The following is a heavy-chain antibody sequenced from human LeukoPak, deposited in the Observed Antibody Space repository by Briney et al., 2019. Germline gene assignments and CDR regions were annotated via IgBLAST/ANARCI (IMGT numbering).Heavy chain of an antibody. V-gene: IGHV3-23*01. CDR3: AKGSGWYPYYFDY. CDR1: GFTFSSYA. D-gene: IGHD6-19*01. CDR2: ISGSGGST. Sequence: GGSLRLSCAASGFTFSSYAMSWVRQAPGKGLEWVSAISGSGGSTYYADSVKGRFTISRDNSENTLYLQMNSLRAEDTAIYYCAKGSGWYPYYFDYWGQGTLVTVSS. J-gene: IGHJ4*02.